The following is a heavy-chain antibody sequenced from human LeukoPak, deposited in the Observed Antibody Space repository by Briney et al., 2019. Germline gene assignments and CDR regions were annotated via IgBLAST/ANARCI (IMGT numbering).Heavy chain of an antibody. J-gene: IGHJ4*02. CDR2: INSDSIWI. V-gene: IGHV3-21*01. CDR3: ARGPLPDY. CDR1: GFSFRTYS. Sequence: GRSLTLSSAPSGFSFRTYSMKWVRQAPGKGLEWVSSINSDSIWIYHADSVRGRFTISRDNTRNSLYLQMNSLRAEDTAVYYCARGPLPDYWGQGTLVTVSS.